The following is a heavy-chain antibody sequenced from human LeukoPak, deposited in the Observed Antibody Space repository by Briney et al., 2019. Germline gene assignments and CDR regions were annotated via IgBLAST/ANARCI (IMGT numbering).Heavy chain of an antibody. D-gene: IGHD5-18*01. CDR2: INGADDWT. CDR3: ARKHVQTAKVFLDV. CDR1: KFSFSGYA. J-gene: IGHJ6*02. Sequence: GGSLRLSCAGSKFSFSGYAMSWVRQAPGKGLEWVAHINGADDWTSYADSVKGRFTISRDNSKSMLYLQMNSLRAEDTAKYFCARKHVQTAKVFLDVWGQGTTVSVSS. V-gene: IGHV3-23*01.